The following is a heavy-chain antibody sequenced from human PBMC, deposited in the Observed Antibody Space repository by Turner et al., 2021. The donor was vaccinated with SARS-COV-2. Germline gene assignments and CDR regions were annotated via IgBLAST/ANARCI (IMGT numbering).Heavy chain of an antibody. CDR3: AKGGLRSCSTNICYHFDC. CDR1: GFTFSSYA. D-gene: IGHD2-2*01. J-gene: IGHJ4*02. Sequence: EVQLLESGGGSVQPGRSLRLSCAASGFTFSSYAMSWVRQAPGKGLEWVSAISDSGDSTYHADSVKGRFTISRDNSKNTLYMQMNSLRAEDTAVYYCAKGGLRSCSTNICYHFDCWGQGTLVTVS. V-gene: IGHV3-23*01. CDR2: ISDSGDST.